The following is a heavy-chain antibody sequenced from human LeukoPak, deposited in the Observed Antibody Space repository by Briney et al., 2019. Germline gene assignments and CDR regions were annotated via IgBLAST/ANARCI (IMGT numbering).Heavy chain of an antibody. CDR2: IYTSGTT. Sequence: PSETLSLTCTVSGGSISSGSYYWTWIRQAAGKGLEWIGRIYTSGTTNYNPSLKSRVTMSVDTSKNQFSLKLSSVTAADTAVYYCARVERVHYYDTSGPFDYWGQGTLVTVSS. J-gene: IGHJ4*02. CDR3: ARVERVHYYDTSGPFDY. CDR1: GGSISSGSYY. V-gene: IGHV4-61*02. D-gene: IGHD3-22*01.